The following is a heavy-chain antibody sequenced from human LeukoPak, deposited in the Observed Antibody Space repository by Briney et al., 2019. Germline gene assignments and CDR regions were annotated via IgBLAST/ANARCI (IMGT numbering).Heavy chain of an antibody. J-gene: IGHJ4*02. CDR2: IKSKTDGGTT. V-gene: IGHV3-15*01. D-gene: IGHD5-18*01. CDR3: TTGLVTLDY. CDR1: GFPISSNY. Sequence: GGSLRLSCAASGFPISSNYMTWVRQAPGKGLEWVGRIKSKTDGGTTDYAAPVKGRLTISRDDSKNTLYLQMNSLKTEDTAVYYCTTGLVTLDYWGQGTLVTVSS.